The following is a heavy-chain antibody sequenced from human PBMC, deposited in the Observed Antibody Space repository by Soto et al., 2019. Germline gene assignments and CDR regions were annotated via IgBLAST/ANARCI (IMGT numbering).Heavy chain of an antibody. CDR1: GSSITGYS. Sequence: ASVKLSCKSSGSSITGYSTHWVRKAPGQGLEGMAWINPNSGGTNYAQKFQGRVTMTRDTSISTGYMELSRLRSEDTAVYYWARDREITMVRGVICVYYYGMDVWGRGTPVTVSS. J-gene: IGHJ6*02. CDR2: INPNSGGT. D-gene: IGHD3-10*01. V-gene: IGHV1-2*02. CDR3: ARDREITMVRGVICVYYYGMDV.